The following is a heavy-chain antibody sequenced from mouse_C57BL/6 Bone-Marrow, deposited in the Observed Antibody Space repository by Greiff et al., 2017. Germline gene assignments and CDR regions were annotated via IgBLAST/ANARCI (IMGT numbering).Heavy chain of an antibody. CDR2: INPYNGDT. D-gene: IGHD2-12*01. Sequence: EVHLVESGPELVKPGDSVKISCKASGYSFTGYFMNWVMQSHGKSLEWIGRINPYNGDTFYNQKFKGKATLTVDKSSSTAHMELRSLTSEDSAVYYCARHYSDWGFAYWGQGTLVTVSA. J-gene: IGHJ3*01. CDR3: ARHYSDWGFAY. CDR1: GYSFTGYF. V-gene: IGHV1-20*01.